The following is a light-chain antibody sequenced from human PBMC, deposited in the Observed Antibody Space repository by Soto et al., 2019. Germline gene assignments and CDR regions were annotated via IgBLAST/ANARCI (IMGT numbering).Light chain of an antibody. CDR1: QSVSSN. V-gene: IGKV3-15*01. CDR3: QQYNDWPLT. Sequence: EILMTQSPVTLSVSAGERATLSCRASQSVSSNLAWYQQKPGQAPSLLIYGAFTRATGIPARFSGTGSGTEFTLTISSLQSEDFARYYCQQYNDWPLTFGQGTKVEI. J-gene: IGKJ1*01. CDR2: GAF.